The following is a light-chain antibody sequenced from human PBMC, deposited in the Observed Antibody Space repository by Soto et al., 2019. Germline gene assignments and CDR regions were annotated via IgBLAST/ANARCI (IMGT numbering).Light chain of an antibody. J-gene: IGLJ2*01. Sequence: QSALTQPASVSGSPGQSITISRTGTSSDVGSYNLVSWYQQHPGKAPKLMIYEGSKRPSGVSNRFSGSKSGNTASLTISGLQAEDEADYYCCSYAGSTMVFGGGTQLTVL. CDR1: SSDVGSYNL. CDR3: CSYAGSTMV. V-gene: IGLV2-23*01. CDR2: EGS.